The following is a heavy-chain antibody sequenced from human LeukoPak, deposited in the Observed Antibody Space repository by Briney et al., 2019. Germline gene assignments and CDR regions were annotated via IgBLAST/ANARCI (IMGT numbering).Heavy chain of an antibody. V-gene: IGHV4-4*07. CDR1: GGSISSYY. D-gene: IGHD6-19*01. CDR2: IYTSGST. CDR3: ARHQVAVAGLPFDY. J-gene: IGHJ4*02. Sequence: SETLSLTCTVSGGSISSYYWSWIRQPAGKGLEWIGRIYTSGSTNYNPSLKGRVTMSVDTSKNQFSLKLSSVTAADTAVYYCARHQVAVAGLPFDYWGQGTLVTVSS.